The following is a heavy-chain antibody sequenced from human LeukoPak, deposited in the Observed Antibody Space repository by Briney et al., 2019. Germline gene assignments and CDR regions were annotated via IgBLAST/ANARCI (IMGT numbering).Heavy chain of an antibody. CDR1: GGTFSSYA. J-gene: IGHJ6*03. D-gene: IGHD2-2*01. V-gene: IGHV1-69*13. Sequence: SVKVSCKASGGTFSSYAISWVRQAPGQGLEWMGGIIPIFGTANYAQKFQGRVTITADESTSTAYMELSRLRSDDTAVYYCASSDVVPAARAQNYYYYYYMDVWGKGTTVTISS. CDR2: IIPIFGTA. CDR3: ASSDVVPAARAQNYYYYYYMDV.